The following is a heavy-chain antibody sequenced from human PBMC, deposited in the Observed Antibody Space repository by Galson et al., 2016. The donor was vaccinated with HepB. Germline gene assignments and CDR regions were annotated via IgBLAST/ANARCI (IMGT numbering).Heavy chain of an antibody. CDR3: AREGGFDWFIDY. V-gene: IGHV3-30-3*01. Sequence: SLRLSCAASGFSFRNYAMHWVRQAPGKGLDWVAVLSYDETKTYYADSVKGRFTVSRDNSKYTLYLQMNSLRGEDTAVYYCAREGGFDWFIDYWGQGTLVTVSS. CDR2: LSYDETKT. D-gene: IGHD3-9*01. CDR1: GFSFRNYA. J-gene: IGHJ4*02.